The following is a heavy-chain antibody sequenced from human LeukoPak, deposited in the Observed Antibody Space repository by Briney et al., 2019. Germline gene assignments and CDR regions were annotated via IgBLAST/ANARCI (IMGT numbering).Heavy chain of an antibody. J-gene: IGHJ5*02. CDR3: AKDLSLAPNNWFDP. Sequence: GGSLRLSCTASGFTFSSYAMSWVRQAPGKGLEWVSAISGSGGSTYYADSVKGRFTISRDNSKNTLYLQMNTLIAEDTAVYYCAKDLSLAPNNWFDPWGQGILVTVSS. V-gene: IGHV3-23*01. CDR2: ISGSGGST. D-gene: IGHD3-16*02. CDR1: GFTFSSYA.